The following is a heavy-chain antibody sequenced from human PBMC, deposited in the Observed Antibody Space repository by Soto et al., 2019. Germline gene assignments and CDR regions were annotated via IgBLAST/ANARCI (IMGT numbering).Heavy chain of an antibody. Sequence: EVLLVESGGGLVQPGGSLKLSCEASGFVFKDSSIHWVRQASGKGLEWVGRIRDRAYNYATAYAASVKGRFTISRDDSHNKAYLQMDSLKTADTAIYYCTRLISAAQDYWGQGTLVTVSS. D-gene: IGHD3-10*01. V-gene: IGHV3-73*01. CDR3: TRLISAAQDY. CDR1: GFVFKDSS. CDR2: IRDRAYNYAT. J-gene: IGHJ4*02.